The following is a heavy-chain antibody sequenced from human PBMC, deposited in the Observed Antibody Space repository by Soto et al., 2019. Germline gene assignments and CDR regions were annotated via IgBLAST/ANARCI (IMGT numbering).Heavy chain of an antibody. CDR3: ARGQSAYSNLGYGMDV. CDR1: GYTCTNYE. V-gene: IGHV1-8*01. D-gene: IGHD4-4*01. CDR2: MNPNSGNR. Sequence: ASVKVSCKASGYTCTNYEINWVRQATGQGLEWMGWMNPNSGNRAYAQKFQGRVTMTRNTSISTAYMELSSLRSEETAVYYCARGQSAYSNLGYGMDVWGQGTTVTVSS. J-gene: IGHJ6*02.